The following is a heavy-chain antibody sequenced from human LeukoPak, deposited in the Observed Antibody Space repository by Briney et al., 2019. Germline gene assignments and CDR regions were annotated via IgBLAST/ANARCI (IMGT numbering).Heavy chain of an antibody. V-gene: IGHV4-31*03. CDR3: ARGGTVAAAGGAGGAFDI. CDR2: IYYSGST. J-gene: IGHJ3*02. D-gene: IGHD6-13*01. CDR1: GGSISSGGYY. Sequence: PSETLSLTCTVSGGSISSGGYYWSWIRQHPGKGLEWIGYIYYSGSTYYNPSLKSRVTISVDTSKNQFSLKLSSVTAADTAVYYCARGGTVAAAGGAGGAFDIWGQGTMVTVSS.